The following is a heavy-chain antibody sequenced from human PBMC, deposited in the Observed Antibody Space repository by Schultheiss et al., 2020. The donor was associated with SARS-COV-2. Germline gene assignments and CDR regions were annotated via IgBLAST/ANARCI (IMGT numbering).Heavy chain of an antibody. V-gene: IGHV1-8*01. Sequence: GESLKISCKASGYTFTSYDINWVRQATGQGLEWMGWMNPNSGNTGYAQKLQGRVTMTRDTSISTAYMELSRLRSDDTAVYYCARETSSGWLIFDYWGQGTLVTVSS. D-gene: IGHD6-19*01. CDR3: ARETSSGWLIFDY. CDR2: MNPNSGNT. CDR1: GYTFTSYD. J-gene: IGHJ4*02.